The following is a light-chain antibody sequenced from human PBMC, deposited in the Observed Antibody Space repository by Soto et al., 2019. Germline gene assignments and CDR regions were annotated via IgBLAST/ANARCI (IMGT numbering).Light chain of an antibody. Sequence: EIVMTQSPSPLSVSPGERATPSCRSSQSVSINLAWYQQQPGQAPTLHIYGASTRATGIPARSSGSGSGTEFTLTISSMQSHDFAFYYCQEYNNWPPITLGQGTRLEIK. CDR1: QSVSIN. J-gene: IGKJ5*01. CDR2: GAS. CDR3: QEYNNWPPIT. V-gene: IGKV3-15*01.